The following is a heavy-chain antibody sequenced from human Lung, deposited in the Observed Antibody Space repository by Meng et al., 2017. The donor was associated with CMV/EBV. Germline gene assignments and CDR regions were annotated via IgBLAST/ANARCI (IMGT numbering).Heavy chain of an antibody. J-gene: IGHJ3*02. CDR2: INPNTGGT. D-gene: IGHD3-16*01. CDR1: GYTFSLYY. V-gene: IGHV1-2*02. Sequence: ASVXVSCKASGYTFSLYYIHWVRQAPGQGLEWMGWINPNTGGTNSAQKFQGRVTITGDTSISTAYMELSRLNSDDTALYYCARERGLGFRGTNDAFDIWGQGXMVTVSS. CDR3: ARERGLGFRGTNDAFDI.